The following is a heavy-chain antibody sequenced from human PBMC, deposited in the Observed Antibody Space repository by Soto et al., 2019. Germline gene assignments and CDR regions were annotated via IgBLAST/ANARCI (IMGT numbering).Heavy chain of an antibody. V-gene: IGHV1-8*01. Sequence: GASVKVSCKASGYTFTSYDIHWVRQATGQGLEWMGWMNPNSGNTGYAQKFQGRVTMTRDTSISTAYMELSSLRSEDTAVYYCARGLASVRTMVRGSLHYWGQGTLVTVSS. CDR3: ARGLASVRTMVRGSLHY. CDR1: GYTFTSYD. D-gene: IGHD3-10*01. J-gene: IGHJ4*02. CDR2: MNPNSGNT.